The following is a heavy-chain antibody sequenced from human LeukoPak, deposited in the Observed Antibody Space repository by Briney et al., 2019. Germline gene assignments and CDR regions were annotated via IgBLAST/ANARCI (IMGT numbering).Heavy chain of an antibody. J-gene: IGHJ5*02. CDR2: INPNSGGT. Sequence: ASVKVSCKASEYTFTGYYMNWVRQAPGQGLEWMGWINPNSGGTNYAQKFQGRVTMTRDTSISTAYMELSRLRSDDTAVYYCAREGLSIAARPEWFDPWGQGTLVTVSS. CDR1: EYTFTGYY. D-gene: IGHD6-6*01. V-gene: IGHV1-2*02. CDR3: AREGLSIAARPEWFDP.